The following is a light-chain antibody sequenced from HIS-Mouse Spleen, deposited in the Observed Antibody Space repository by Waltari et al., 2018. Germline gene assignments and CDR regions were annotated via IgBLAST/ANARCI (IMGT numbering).Light chain of an antibody. CDR2: EVS. CDR3: SSYAGSNNLV. Sequence: QSALTQPPSASGSPGQSVPISCTGTSSDVGGYNYVSWYQQNPGKAPKLMCYEVSKRPAGVPDRFSGSKSGNTASLTVSGLQAEDEADYYCSSYAGSNNLVFGGGTKLTVL. V-gene: IGLV2-8*01. J-gene: IGLJ2*01. CDR1: SSDVGGYNY.